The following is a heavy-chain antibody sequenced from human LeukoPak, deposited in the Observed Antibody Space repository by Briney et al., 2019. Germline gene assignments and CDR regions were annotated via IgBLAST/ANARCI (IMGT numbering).Heavy chain of an antibody. CDR1: GYTFTSYG. Sequence: ASVKVSCKASGYTFTSYGISWVRQAPGQGLEWMVWISAYNGNTNYAQKLQGRVTMTTDTSTSTAYMELRSLRSDDTAVYYCARDPSGSYGNDAFDIWGQGTMVTVSS. V-gene: IGHV1-18*01. J-gene: IGHJ3*02. CDR2: ISAYNGNT. CDR3: ARDPSGSYGNDAFDI. D-gene: IGHD1-26*01.